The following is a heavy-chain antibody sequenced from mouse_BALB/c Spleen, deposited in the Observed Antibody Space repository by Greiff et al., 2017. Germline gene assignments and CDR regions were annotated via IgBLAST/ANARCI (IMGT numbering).Heavy chain of an antibody. CDR1: GFTFSSYT. V-gene: IGHV5-6-4*01. D-gene: IGHD3-1*01. CDR3: TRDRGGDYYAMDY. CDR2: ISSGGSYT. J-gene: IGHJ4*01. Sequence: EVKLVESGGGLVKPGGSLKLSCAASGFTFSSYTMSWVRQTPEKRLEWVATISSGGSYTYYPDSVKGRFTISRDNAKNTLYLQMSSLKSEDTAMYYCTRDRGGDYYAMDYWGQGTSVTVSS.